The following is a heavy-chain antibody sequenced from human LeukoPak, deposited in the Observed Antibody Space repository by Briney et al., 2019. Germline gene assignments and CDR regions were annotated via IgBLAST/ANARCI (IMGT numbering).Heavy chain of an antibody. CDR3: AKHAETGSYREGFDY. CDR1: GFIFSTYS. J-gene: IGHJ4*02. Sequence: GRSLRLSCAASGFIFSTYSIHWVRQAPGKGLEWVAIASYDGTNKYYADSVKGRFTISRDSAKNTLYLQMNSLGAEDTAVYYCAKHAETGSYREGFDYCGQGTLVTVSS. D-gene: IGHD1-26*01. CDR2: ASYDGTNK. V-gene: IGHV3-30-3*02.